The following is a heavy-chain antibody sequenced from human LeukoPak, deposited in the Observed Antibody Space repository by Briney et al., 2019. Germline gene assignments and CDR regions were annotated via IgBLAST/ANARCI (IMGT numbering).Heavy chain of an antibody. D-gene: IGHD6-19*01. CDR2: IFHSGST. V-gene: IGHV4-4*02. J-gene: IGHJ4*02. CDR3: ARDPGAHTDSGN. Sequence: KPSETLSLTCAVSGGSISSNHWWSWVRQPPGKGLEWIGEIFHSGSTNYNPSLKSRVTISVDKSKNHLSLNLTSVTAADTAIYYCARDPGAHTDSGNWGQGTLVTVSS. CDR1: GGSISSNHW.